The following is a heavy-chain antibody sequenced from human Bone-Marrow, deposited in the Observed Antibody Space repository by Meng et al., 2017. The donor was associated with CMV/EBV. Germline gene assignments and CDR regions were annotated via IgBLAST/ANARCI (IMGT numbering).Heavy chain of an antibody. V-gene: IGHV1-18*01. J-gene: IGHJ5*02. Sequence: ASVKVSCKASGYTFTSYGISWVRQAPGQGLEWMGWISAYNGNTNYAQKLQGRVTMTTDTSTSTAYMELRSLRYDDTAVYYCARAQAGVGWFDPWGQGNLVNVAS. CDR2: ISAYNGNT. D-gene: IGHD6-19*01. CDR1: GYTFTSYG. CDR3: ARAQAGVGWFDP.